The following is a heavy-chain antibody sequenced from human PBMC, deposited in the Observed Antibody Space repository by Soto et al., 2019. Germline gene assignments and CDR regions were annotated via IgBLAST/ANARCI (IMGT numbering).Heavy chain of an antibody. CDR3: TRSYGYTFGGSLDN. V-gene: IGHV1-69*01. CDR2: IITAFGTT. Sequence: QVQLVQYGPEVKKPGSSVKVSCKASGDTFNSYVITWVRQAPGQGLEWQGGIITAFGTTSYAQNFQDRLTITADEAATTDHMELSSLTSDDTAMYYCTRSYGYTFGGSLDNWGQGTLVTVSS. J-gene: IGHJ4*02. CDR1: GDTFNSYV. D-gene: IGHD5-18*01.